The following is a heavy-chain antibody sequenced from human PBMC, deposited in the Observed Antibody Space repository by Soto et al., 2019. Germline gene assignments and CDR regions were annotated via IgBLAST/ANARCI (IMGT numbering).Heavy chain of an antibody. D-gene: IGHD2-2*01. V-gene: IGHV5-51*01. CDR1: GYRFTSYW. Sequence: GESLKISCKGSGYRFTSYWIGWVRQMPGKGLEWMGIIYPGDSDTRYSPSFQGQVTISADKSISTAYLQWSSLKASDTAMYYCARRGEIVVVPAATDSHYYGMDVWGQGTTVTVSS. CDR3: ARRGEIVVVPAATDSHYYGMDV. CDR2: IYPGDSDT. J-gene: IGHJ6*02.